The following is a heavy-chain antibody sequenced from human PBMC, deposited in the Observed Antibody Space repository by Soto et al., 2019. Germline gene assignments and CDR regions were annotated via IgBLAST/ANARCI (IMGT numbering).Heavy chain of an antibody. Sequence: GGSLRLSCAASGFTFSGSAMHWVRQASGKGLEWVGRIRSKANSYATAYAASVKGRFTISRDDSKNTAYLQMNSLKTEDTAVYYCTRDGYNFDYCDYWGQGTLVTVSS. D-gene: IGHD5-12*01. J-gene: IGHJ4*02. CDR3: TRDGYNFDYCDY. V-gene: IGHV3-73*01. CDR1: GFTFSGSA. CDR2: IRSKANSYAT.